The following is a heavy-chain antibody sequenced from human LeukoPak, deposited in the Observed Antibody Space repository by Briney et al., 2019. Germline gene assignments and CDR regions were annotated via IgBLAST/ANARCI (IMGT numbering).Heavy chain of an antibody. CDR1: GFTISSYS. D-gene: IGHD1-7*01. CDR3: ARGGLNFDAFDI. J-gene: IGHJ3*02. CDR2: IGSRSTYT. V-gene: IGHV3-21*01. Sequence: PGGSVRLSCAASGFTISSYSMNWVRQAPGKGLEWVSSIGSRSTYTYSADSVKGRFTISRDNAKNSLYLQMNSLRAGDTAVYYCARGGLNFDAFDILGQGTMVTVSS.